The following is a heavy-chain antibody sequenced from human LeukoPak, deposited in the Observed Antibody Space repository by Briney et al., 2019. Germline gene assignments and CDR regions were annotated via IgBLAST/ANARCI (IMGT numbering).Heavy chain of an antibody. V-gene: IGHV3-23*01. D-gene: IGHD3-3*01. CDR1: GFTVSSNY. CDR2: ISGSGGST. J-gene: IGHJ3*02. CDR3: ARPSYYDFWSGYTVGAFDI. Sequence: GGSLRLSCAASGFTVSSNYMSWVRQAPGKGLEWVSAISGSGGSTYYADSVKGRFTISRDNSKNTLYLQMNSLRAEDTAVYYCARPSYYDFWSGYTVGAFDIWGQGTMVTVSS.